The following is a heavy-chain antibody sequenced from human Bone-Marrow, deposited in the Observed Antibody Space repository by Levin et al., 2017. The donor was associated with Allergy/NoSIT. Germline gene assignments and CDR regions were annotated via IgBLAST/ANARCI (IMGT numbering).Heavy chain of an antibody. Sequence: GGSLRLSCAASGFTFSSYAMHWVRQAPGKGLEWVAVISYDGSNKYYADSVKGRFTISRDNSKNTLYLQMNSLRAEDTAVYYCARELWFGEVSYYGMDVWGQGTTVTVSS. CDR1: GFTFSSYA. CDR2: ISYDGSNK. V-gene: IGHV3-30-3*01. J-gene: IGHJ6*02. D-gene: IGHD3-10*01. CDR3: ARELWFGEVSYYGMDV.